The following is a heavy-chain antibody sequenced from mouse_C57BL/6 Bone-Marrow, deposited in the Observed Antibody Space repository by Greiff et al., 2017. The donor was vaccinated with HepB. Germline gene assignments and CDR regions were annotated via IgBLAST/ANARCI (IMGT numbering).Heavy chain of an antibody. CDR3: ARVSDYELDY. Sequence: EVQVVESGGGLVQPGGSLKLSCAASGFTFSDYYMYWVRQTPEKRLEWVAYISNGGGSTYYPDTVKGRFTISRDNAKNTLYLQMSRLKSEDTAMYYCARVSDYELDYWGQGTTLTVSS. V-gene: IGHV5-12*01. CDR1: GFTFSDYY. D-gene: IGHD2-4*01. CDR2: ISNGGGST. J-gene: IGHJ2*01.